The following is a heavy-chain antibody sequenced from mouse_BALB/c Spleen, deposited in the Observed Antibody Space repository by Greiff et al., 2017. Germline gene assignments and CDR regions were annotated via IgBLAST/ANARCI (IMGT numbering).Heavy chain of an antibody. CDR2: ISYSGST. J-gene: IGHJ3*01. CDR1: GYSFTSDYV. CDR3: SRRDSRCGGFAY. D-gene: IGHD3-3*01. Sequence: EVKLMESGPGLVKPSQSLSLTCTVTGYSFTSDYVWYCIRQFPGNKLEWMVYISYSGSTCYNPSLKSRISITRDTTKNQFFLQLNSVTTEDTATYYWSRRDSRCGGFAYWGQGTLVTVSA. V-gene: IGHV3-2*02.